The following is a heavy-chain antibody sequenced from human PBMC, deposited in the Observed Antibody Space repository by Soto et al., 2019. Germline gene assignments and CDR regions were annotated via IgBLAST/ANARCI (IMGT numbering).Heavy chain of an antibody. J-gene: IGHJ6*02. V-gene: IGHV3-23*01. D-gene: IGHD3-10*01. CDR3: ASSSGDLDVYGMDI. CDR2: VTGGGHTT. Sequence: PGGSLRLSCAASGFTFSRYAMSWVRQVPGKGLEWVSTVTGGGHTTYNADSVNGRFTISRDNSKNMLYLQMNNLRAEDTAIYYCASSSGDLDVYGMDIWGPGTTVTVSS. CDR1: GFTFSRYA.